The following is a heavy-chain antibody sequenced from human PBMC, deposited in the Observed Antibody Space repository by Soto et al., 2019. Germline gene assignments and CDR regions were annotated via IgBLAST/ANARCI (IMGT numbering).Heavy chain of an antibody. CDR3: ARGNYRYSYDYRSPDYFDY. Sequence: KQSQTLSLTCAISGDSVSSNSAAWNWIRQSPSRGLEWLGRTYYRSKWYNDYAVSVKSRITINPDTSKNQFSLQLNSVTPEDTAVYYCARGNYRYSYDYRSPDYFDYWGQGTLVTVSS. CDR2: TYYRSKWYN. D-gene: IGHD5-18*01. CDR1: GDSVSSNSAA. J-gene: IGHJ4*02. V-gene: IGHV6-1*01.